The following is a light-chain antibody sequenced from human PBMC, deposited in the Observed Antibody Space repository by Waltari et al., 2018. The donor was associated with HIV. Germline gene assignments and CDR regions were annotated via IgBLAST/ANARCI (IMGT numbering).Light chain of an antibody. CDR3: QQFASLPLT. J-gene: IGKJ3*01. CDR2: DAS. V-gene: IGKV1-33*01. CDR1: QDNANH. Sequence: DIHMTQSPSALSASVGAKITITCQASQDNANHLAWYRQKPGGAPELLLYDASNLESGVSSRFTGRASGTTFSLTITALQPEDSATYFCQQFASLPLTFGPGTTVDIK.